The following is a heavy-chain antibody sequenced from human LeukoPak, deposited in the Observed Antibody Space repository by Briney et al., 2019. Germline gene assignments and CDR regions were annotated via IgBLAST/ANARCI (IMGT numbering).Heavy chain of an antibody. D-gene: IGHD1-26*01. V-gene: IGHV4-61*02. Sequence: SETLSLTCTVSGGSISSGSYYWRWIRQPAGKGLEWIGRIYTSGSTNYNPSLKSRVTISVDTSKNQFSLKLSSVTAADTAVYYCALVGAMSVPYSYMDVWGKGTTVTVSS. CDR1: GGSISSGSYY. CDR2: IYTSGST. CDR3: ALVGAMSVPYSYMDV. J-gene: IGHJ6*03.